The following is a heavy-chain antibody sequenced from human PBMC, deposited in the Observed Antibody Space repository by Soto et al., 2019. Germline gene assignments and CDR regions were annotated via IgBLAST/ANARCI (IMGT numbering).Heavy chain of an antibody. CDR2: IIPIFGTA. J-gene: IGHJ6*02. CDR3: AVTMTNYYYYGMDV. D-gene: IGHD3-22*01. CDR1: GGTFSSYS. Sequence: SVKVSCKASGGTFSSYSISWVRQAPGQGLEWMGGIIPIFGTADDAQKFQGRVTITAGESTSTAYMELSSLRSEDTAVYYCAVTMTNYYYYGMDVWGQGTTVTV. V-gene: IGHV1-69*13.